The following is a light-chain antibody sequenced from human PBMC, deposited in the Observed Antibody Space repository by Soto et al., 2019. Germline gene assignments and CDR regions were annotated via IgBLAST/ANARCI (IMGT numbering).Light chain of an antibody. J-gene: IGKJ2*01. CDR3: QQYGSSPPMYT. V-gene: IGKV3-20*01. CDR1: QSISSH. CDR2: DAS. Sequence: EIVLTQSPATLSLSPGERATLSCRASQSISSHLAWYQQKPGQAPRLLIYDASNRATGIPARFSGSGSGTDFTLTISRLEPEDFAVYYCQQYGSSPPMYTFGQGTKLEIK.